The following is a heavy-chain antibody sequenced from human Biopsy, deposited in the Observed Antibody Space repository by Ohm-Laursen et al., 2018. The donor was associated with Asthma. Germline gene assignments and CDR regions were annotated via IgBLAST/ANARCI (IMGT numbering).Heavy chain of an antibody. CDR1: GGTFSNFA. CDR3: ARCQVGYSSGWSLLLKKIYYSGMDV. D-gene: IGHD6-19*01. CDR2: IMTVFGTT. Sequence: SSVKVSCNAPGGTFSNFAISWVRQAPGQGLEWLGGIMTVFGTTNYAQKFQGRVTITADESTNTAYMEVTSLRSEDTAIYYCARCQVGYSSGWSLLLKKIYYSGMDVWGQGTAVTVSS. V-gene: IGHV1-69*01. J-gene: IGHJ6*02.